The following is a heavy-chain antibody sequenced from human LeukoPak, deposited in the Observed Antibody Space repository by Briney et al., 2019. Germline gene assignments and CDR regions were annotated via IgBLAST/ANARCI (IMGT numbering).Heavy chain of an antibody. CDR3: AKDSLDGDPLGDWFDP. D-gene: IGHD4-17*01. J-gene: IGHJ5*02. Sequence: GVLRLSCAASGFTFSSYAMSWVRQAPGKGLEWVSGISGSGGNTYYADSVKGRFTISRDNSKNTLYLQMNSLRAEDTAVYYCAKDSLDGDPLGDWFDPWGQGTLVTVSS. CDR2: ISGSGGNT. V-gene: IGHV3-23*01. CDR1: GFTFSSYA.